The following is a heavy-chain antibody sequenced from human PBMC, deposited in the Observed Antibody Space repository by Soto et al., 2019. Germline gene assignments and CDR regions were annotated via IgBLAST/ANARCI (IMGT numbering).Heavy chain of an antibody. CDR3: ARDRAGTKAYYNGRXV. J-gene: IGHJ6*02. D-gene: IGHD1-7*01. CDR1: GGSVSSVSYF. Sequence: AETLSLTCTVSGGSVSSVSYFWSWFRQPPGKGMELLGYIYYTGSTNYNPYLKSRVTMSLDTSKNQFSLKLSSVTAADAAVYYCARDRAGTKAYYNGRXVWGRGSKGTV. CDR2: IYYTGST. V-gene: IGHV4-61*01.